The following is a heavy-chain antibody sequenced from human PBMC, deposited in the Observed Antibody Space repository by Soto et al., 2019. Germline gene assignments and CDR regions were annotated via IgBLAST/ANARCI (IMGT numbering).Heavy chain of an antibody. V-gene: IGHV1-8*01. J-gene: IGHJ4*02. D-gene: IGHD1-7*01. CDR1: GYTFTNYA. CDR3: ARDGVSSTEYTWNYGTYFDY. CDR2: MNPNSGNT. Sequence: ASVKVSCKASGYTFTNYAIHWVRQATGQGLEWMGWMNPNSGNTVYAERFQGRVTMSRNTSISTAFMDLSSLRSEDTAMYYCARDGVSSTEYTWNYGTYFDYWGQGALVTV.